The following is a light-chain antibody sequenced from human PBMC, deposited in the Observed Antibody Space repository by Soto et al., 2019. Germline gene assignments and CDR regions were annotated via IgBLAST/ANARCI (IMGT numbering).Light chain of an antibody. Sequence: DIQMTQTPSTLSASVGDRVTITCRASQSITNWLAWDQQKPGKAPKVLIYDASILESGVPSRFSGSGSGTEFPLTISSLQPDDFATYYCQHYITYPWAFGQGTKV. V-gene: IGKV1-5*01. CDR1: QSITNW. J-gene: IGKJ1*01. CDR2: DAS. CDR3: QHYITYPWA.